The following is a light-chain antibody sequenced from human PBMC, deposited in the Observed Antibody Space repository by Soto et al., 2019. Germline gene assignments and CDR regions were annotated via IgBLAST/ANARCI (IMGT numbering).Light chain of an antibody. CDR2: DAS. CDR3: QQRTNWPPLT. CDR1: QSVCTY. J-gene: IGKJ4*01. Sequence: EIVLTQSPAQLSLSPGERATLSCRASQSVCTYFYWYQQKPGQAPRLLIYDASNRATGIPARLSGSGSGTDFTLTISGLEPEDFAVYYCQQRTNWPPLTFGGGTKVEIK. V-gene: IGKV3-11*01.